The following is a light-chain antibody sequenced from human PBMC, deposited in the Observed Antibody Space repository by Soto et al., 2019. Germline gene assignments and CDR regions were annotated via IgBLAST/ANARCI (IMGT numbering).Light chain of an antibody. J-gene: IGLJ3*02. CDR1: SSDVGGYNY. Sequence: QSALTQPPSASGSPGQSVTISCTGTSSDVGGYNYVSWYQQHPGKAPKLMIYEVSKRPSGVPDRFSGSKSGNTASLTVSGLEAEDEADYYWDSYAGSNNWVFGGGTKVTVL. CDR2: EVS. CDR3: DSYAGSNNWV. V-gene: IGLV2-8*01.